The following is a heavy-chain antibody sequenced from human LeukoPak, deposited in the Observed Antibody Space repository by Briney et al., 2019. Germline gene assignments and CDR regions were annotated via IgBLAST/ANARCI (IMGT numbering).Heavy chain of an antibody. J-gene: IGHJ4*02. CDR3: ARDGKPDYYDSSGYDYSDY. Sequence: GGSLRLSCAASGLTFSSFAMHWVRQAPGKGLEWVAAISYDGRNKYYADSVQGRFTFSRDNSKNMLYLQMNSLRAEDTAVYYCARDGKPDYYDSSGYDYSDYWGQGTLVTVSS. CDR2: ISYDGRNK. V-gene: IGHV3-30-3*01. CDR1: GLTFSSFA. D-gene: IGHD3-22*01.